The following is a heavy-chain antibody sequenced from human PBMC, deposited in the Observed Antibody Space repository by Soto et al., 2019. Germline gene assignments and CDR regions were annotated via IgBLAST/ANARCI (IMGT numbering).Heavy chain of an antibody. D-gene: IGHD3-10*01. J-gene: IGHJ6*03. V-gene: IGHV1-18*04. Sequence: QVELVQSGVEVKKPGASVKVSCKASGYTFTNHGLSWVRQAPGQGLEWMGWISASNGDTNYAQKLLGRVTVTTDTSTSTCYMELRSLKSEATAVYYCARMVRGSKIDYYYYMDVWGKGTTVIVSS. CDR2: ISASNGDT. CDR3: ARMVRGSKIDYYYYMDV. CDR1: GYTFTNHG.